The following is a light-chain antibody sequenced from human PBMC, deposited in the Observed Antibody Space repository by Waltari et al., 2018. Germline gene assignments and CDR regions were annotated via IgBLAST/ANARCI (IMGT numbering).Light chain of an antibody. J-gene: IGKJ1*01. CDR3: MPTLQTPWT. V-gene: IGKV2-28*01. Sequence: DIVMTQSPLSLPVTPGERASISCRSSQSLLHSNGYNYLEWYLQKPGPSPQVLFYLGSTRASGVPDRFSGRGSGTDVTLKNSRVEAEDVGVYYCMPTLQTPWTFGPGTKVELK. CDR2: LGS. CDR1: QSLLHSNGYNY.